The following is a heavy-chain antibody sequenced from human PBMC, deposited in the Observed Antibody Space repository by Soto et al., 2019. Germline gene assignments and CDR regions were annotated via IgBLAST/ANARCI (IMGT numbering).Heavy chain of an antibody. CDR1: GGSISSSSYY. J-gene: IGHJ4*02. Sequence: QLQLQESGPGLVKPSETLSLTCTVSGGSISSSSYYWGWIRQPPGKGLEWIGSIYYSGSTYYNPSLKSRVTISVDTSKNQFSLKLSSVTAADTAVYYCAEMMYSSSDYFDYWGQGTLVTVSS. CDR3: AEMMYSSSDYFDY. V-gene: IGHV4-39*01. D-gene: IGHD6-6*01. CDR2: IYYSGST.